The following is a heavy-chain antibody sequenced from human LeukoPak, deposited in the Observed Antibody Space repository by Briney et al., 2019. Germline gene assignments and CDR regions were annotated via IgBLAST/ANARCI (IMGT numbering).Heavy chain of an antibody. CDR3: ARGLTSSVAFDI. CDR1: GGSISTYY. Sequence: SETLSLTCTVSGGSISTYYWSWIRQPPGKGLEWIGYVYYSGSTNYNPSLKSRVTISVDTSKNQFSLKLSSVTAADTAMYYCARGLTSSVAFDIWGQGTMVTVSS. CDR2: VYYSGST. D-gene: IGHD4/OR15-4a*01. J-gene: IGHJ3*02. V-gene: IGHV4-59*01.